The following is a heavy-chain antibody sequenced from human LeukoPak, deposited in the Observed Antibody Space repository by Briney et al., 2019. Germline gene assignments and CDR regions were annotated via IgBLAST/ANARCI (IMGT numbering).Heavy chain of an antibody. J-gene: IGHJ5*02. CDR3: ASRYCSSTSCYTDWFDP. CDR2: ISNSSCI. CDR1: GFTFSSYC. Sequence: GSLRLFCAAPGFTFSSYCMNWVRPAPGEGLEWVSSISNSSCIYYADSVQDRFTIYSDNAKNSLYLQMNSLRAEDTAVYYGASRYCSSTSCYTDWFDPWGQGTLVTVSS. D-gene: IGHD2-2*02. V-gene: IGHV3-21*01.